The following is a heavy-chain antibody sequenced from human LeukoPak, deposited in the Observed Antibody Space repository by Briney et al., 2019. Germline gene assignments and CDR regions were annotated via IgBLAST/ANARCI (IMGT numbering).Heavy chain of an antibody. CDR3: VRGNFGPAQWFDP. D-gene: IGHD3/OR15-3a*01. CDR1: GFTFDDYA. V-gene: IGHV3-9*01. J-gene: IGHJ5*02. CDR2: VSWNSGST. Sequence: GGSLRLSCAASGFTFDDYAMHWVRQVPGKGLEWVSGVSWNSGSTGYAGSVKGRFTMSRDNTKNSLYLQMNSLTPDDTALYYCVRGNFGPAQWFDPWGQGTLVTVSS.